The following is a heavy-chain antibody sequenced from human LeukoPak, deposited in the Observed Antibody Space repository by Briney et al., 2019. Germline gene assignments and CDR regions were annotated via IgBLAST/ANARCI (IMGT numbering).Heavy chain of an antibody. Sequence: VSVKVSCKASGYTFTSYYMHWVRQAPGQGHEWMGIINPSGGSTSYAQKFQGRVTMTRDTSTSTVYMELSSLRSEDTAVYYCARDGCSSTSCRKFDPWGQGTLVTVSS. CDR1: GYTFTSYY. CDR2: INPSGGST. J-gene: IGHJ5*02. D-gene: IGHD2-2*01. V-gene: IGHV1-46*01. CDR3: ARDGCSSTSCRKFDP.